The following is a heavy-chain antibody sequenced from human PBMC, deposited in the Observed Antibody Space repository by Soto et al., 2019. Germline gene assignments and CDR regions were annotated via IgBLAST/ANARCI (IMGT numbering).Heavy chain of an antibody. Sequence: EVQVVETGGGWVQPGGSLRLSCVASGFTFRNYWMTWVLQAPGKGLEWVANINHGGSVRYYVESVKGRFTISRDDANNSVFLQMISLKTEDTAVYYCARVNYNDWDFDYWGRGTLVTVSS. V-gene: IGHV3-7*01. CDR3: ARVNYNDWDFDY. CDR2: INHGGSVR. J-gene: IGHJ4*02. D-gene: IGHD3-22*01. CDR1: GFTFRNYW.